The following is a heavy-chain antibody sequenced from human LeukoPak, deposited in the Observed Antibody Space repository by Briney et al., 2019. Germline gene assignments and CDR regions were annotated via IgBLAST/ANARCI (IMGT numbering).Heavy chain of an antibody. Sequence: SETLSLTCTVSGGSISSYYWSWIRQPPGKGLEWIGYIYYSGSTNYNPSLKSRVTISVDTSKNQFSLKLSSVTAADTAVYYCARANYYDSSGYSFDYWGKGTLVTVSS. CDR1: GGSISSYY. CDR2: IYYSGST. V-gene: IGHV4-59*01. J-gene: IGHJ4*02. D-gene: IGHD3-22*01. CDR3: ARANYYDSSGYSFDY.